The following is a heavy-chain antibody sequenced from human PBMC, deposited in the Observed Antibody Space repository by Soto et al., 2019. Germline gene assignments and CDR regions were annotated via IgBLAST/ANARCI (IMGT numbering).Heavy chain of an antibody. J-gene: IGHJ5*02. CDR1: GDSSSTSTYS. Sequence: SETLSLTCSFSGDSSSTSTYSWSWIRQPPGKALEWVGFIYRSGVTSYNPSLKSRVSISLDTSNNQCSLKLSSVTAADTAVYYCARERYCSGGSCYSLSWFDPWGQGTLVTVSS. V-gene: IGHV4-61*01. CDR3: ARERYCSGGSCYSLSWFDP. CDR2: IYRSGVT. D-gene: IGHD2-15*01.